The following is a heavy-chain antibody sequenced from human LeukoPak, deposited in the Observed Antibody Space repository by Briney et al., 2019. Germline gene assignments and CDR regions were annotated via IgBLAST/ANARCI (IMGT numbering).Heavy chain of an antibody. CDR1: GYTFTDNY. D-gene: IGHD3-22*01. J-gene: IGHJ3*01. CDR2: VNPNSGGI. Sequence: ASVKVSRKASGYTFTDNYIHWVRQAPGQGLEWMGRVNPNSGGINYAQKFQGRVTMTRDTSINTAFVELRRLRSDDTATYYCAGAQNYHDRSGYSDDTFDVWGHGTMITVSS. CDR3: AGAQNYHDRSGYSDDTFDV. V-gene: IGHV1-2*06.